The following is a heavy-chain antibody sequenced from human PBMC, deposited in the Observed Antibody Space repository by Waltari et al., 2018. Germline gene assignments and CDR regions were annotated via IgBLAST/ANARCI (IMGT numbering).Heavy chain of an antibody. J-gene: IGHJ4*02. Sequence: EVQMLESGGGLVQPGGSLRLSCAASGFTFSSDAMSWVRQAPGTGLEGVSTISGSGGSTDYTEPVKGRFTISKYHSNNTLYLQVNSLIAEDTAVYYCGKSWIPAGVVLPNFDYWGQGTLVTVSS. CDR1: GFTFSSDA. CDR2: ISGSGGST. D-gene: IGHD3-3*01. CDR3: GKSWIPAGVVLPNFDY. V-gene: IGHV3-23*01.